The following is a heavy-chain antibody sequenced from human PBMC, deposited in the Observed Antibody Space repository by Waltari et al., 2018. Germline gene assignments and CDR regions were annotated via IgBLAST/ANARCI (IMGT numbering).Heavy chain of an antibody. Sequence: EVQLVESGGGLVKPGGSLRLSCAASGFTFSSYSMTWVRQAPGKGLEWVSSISSSSSYIYYADSVKGRFIISRDNAKNSLYLQMNSLRAEDTAVYYCARDGGPYSYFDYWGQGTLVTVSS. CDR1: GFTFSSYS. V-gene: IGHV3-21*01. D-gene: IGHD5-18*01. CDR2: ISSSSSYI. CDR3: ARDGGPYSYFDY. J-gene: IGHJ4*02.